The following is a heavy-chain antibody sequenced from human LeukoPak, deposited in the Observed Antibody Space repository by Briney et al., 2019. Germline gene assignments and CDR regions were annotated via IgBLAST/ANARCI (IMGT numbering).Heavy chain of an antibody. J-gene: IGHJ4*02. Sequence: GGSLRLSCAASGFTFSSYAMHWVRQAPGKGLEWVAVISYDGSNKYYADSVKGRFTISRDNSKNTLYLQMNSLRAEDTAVYYCARDGGIAAAYVLRYFDYWGQGTLVTVSS. D-gene: IGHD6-13*01. CDR2: ISYDGSNK. CDR1: GFTFSSYA. CDR3: ARDGGIAAAYVLRYFDY. V-gene: IGHV3-30-3*01.